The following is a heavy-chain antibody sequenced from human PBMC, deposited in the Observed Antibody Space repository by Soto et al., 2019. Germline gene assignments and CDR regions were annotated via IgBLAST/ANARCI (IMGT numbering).Heavy chain of an antibody. D-gene: IGHD1-26*01. CDR2: IYKSLTT. CDR1: VFSTISFS. J-gene: IGHJ3*02. Sequence: SDTLSLTCTFSVFSTISFSCSLMLQFPVKRLEWIGFIYKSLTTNYNPSLFSRVTVSVDTSDNQFSLKLTSVTAADTAVYYCARELFKFAQRVGNYDIWGLRTLVTVSS. CDR3: ARELFKFAQRVGNYDI. V-gene: IGHV4-59*01.